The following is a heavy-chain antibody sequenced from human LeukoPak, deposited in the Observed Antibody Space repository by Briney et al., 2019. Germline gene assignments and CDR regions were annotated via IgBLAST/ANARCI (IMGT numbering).Heavy chain of an antibody. CDR1: GFTFSDYY. J-gene: IGHJ4*02. Sequence: GSLRLSCAASGFTFSDYYMSWIRQPPGKGLEWIGEINHSGSTNYNPSLKSRVTISVDTSKNQFSLKLSSVTAADTAVYYCARGLSRYWGQGTLVTVSS. D-gene: IGHD2/OR15-2a*01. V-gene: IGHV4-34*01. CDR2: INHSGST. CDR3: ARGLSRY.